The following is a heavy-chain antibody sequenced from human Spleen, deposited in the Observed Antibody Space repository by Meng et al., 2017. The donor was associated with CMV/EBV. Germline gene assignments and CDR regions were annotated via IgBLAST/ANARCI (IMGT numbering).Heavy chain of an antibody. CDR1: GYTLTDLS. V-gene: IGHV1-24*01. CDR2: FDPEDGKT. Sequence: ASVKVSCKVSGYTLTDLSMHWVRQAPGKGLEWMGGFDPEDGKTIYAQNFQGRVTMTEDTSTDTAYMGLTSLTSEDTAVYYCARVGRWPLARYFDYWGQGTLVTVSS. CDR3: ARVGRWPLARYFDY. J-gene: IGHJ4*02. D-gene: IGHD3/OR15-3a*01.